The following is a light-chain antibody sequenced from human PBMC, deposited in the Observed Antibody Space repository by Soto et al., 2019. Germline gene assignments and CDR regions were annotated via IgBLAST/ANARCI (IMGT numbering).Light chain of an antibody. CDR2: DVS. CDR3: CSYAGSYTYV. J-gene: IGLJ1*01. CDR1: SRYVGAYSY. Sequence: ALTQPRSVSGSPGQSVTISCTGTSRYVGAYSYVSWYQQHPGKAPKLMIYDVSKRPSGVPDRFSGSKSGNTASLTISGLQAEDEADYYCCSYAGSYTYVFGTGTKVTVL. V-gene: IGLV2-11*01.